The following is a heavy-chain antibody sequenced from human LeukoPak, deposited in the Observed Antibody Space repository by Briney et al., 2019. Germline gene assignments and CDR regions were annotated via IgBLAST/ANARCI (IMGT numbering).Heavy chain of an antibody. V-gene: IGHV3-23*01. CDR2: ISGSGGST. CDR1: GFTFSSYA. CDR3: AKATDYGGLFDY. D-gene: IGHD4-23*01. Sequence: AGGSLRLSCVASGFTFSSYAMSWVRQAPGKGLEWVSAISGSGGSTYYADSVKGRFTISRDNSKNTLYLQMNSLRAEDTAVYYCAKATDYGGLFDYWGQGTLVTVSS. J-gene: IGHJ4*02.